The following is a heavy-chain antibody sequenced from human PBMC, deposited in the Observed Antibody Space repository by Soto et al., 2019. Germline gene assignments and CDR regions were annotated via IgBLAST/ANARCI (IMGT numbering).Heavy chain of an antibody. V-gene: IGHV4-61*01. CDR1: GGSVSSGSYY. CDR2: IYYSGSI. J-gene: IGHJ3*02. D-gene: IGHD3-22*01. Sequence: SETLSLTCTVSGGSVSSGSYYWSWIRQPPGKGLEWIGYIYYSGSINYNPSLKSRVTISVDTSKNQFSLKLSSVTAADTAVYYCARDYFLDGDSSGYRALGYDAFDIWGQGTMVTVSS. CDR3: ARDYFLDGDSSGYRALGYDAFDI.